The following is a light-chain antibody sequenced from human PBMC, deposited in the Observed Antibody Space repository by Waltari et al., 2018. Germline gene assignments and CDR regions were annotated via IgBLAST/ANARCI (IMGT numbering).Light chain of an antibody. V-gene: IGKV3D-15*01. CDR3: QEYNNGPPLT. CDR1: QGFRRL. CDR2: DAS. Sequence: CRASQGFRRLVAWYHQKSGQAPRLLIFDASARATGIPARFSGSGSVTEFTLTISSLQSEDVGVYYCQEYNNGPPLTFGGGTKVEIK. J-gene: IGKJ4*01.